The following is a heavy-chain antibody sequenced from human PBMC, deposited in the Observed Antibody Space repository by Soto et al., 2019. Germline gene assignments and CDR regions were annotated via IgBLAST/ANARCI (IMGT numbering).Heavy chain of an antibody. CDR1: GFTFSSND. V-gene: IGHV3-23*01. CDR2: ISVSDGST. J-gene: IGHJ1*01. D-gene: IGHD2-15*01. Sequence: EVQLLESGGGLVQPGGSLRLSCAASGFTFSSNDMSWVRQAPGKGLEWVSAISVSDGSTYYADSVKGRYTVSRDNSKNTLNQQMNRLRAEDKAIYYLAKGGWLEYWGQGTLVTVSS. CDR3: AKGGWLEY.